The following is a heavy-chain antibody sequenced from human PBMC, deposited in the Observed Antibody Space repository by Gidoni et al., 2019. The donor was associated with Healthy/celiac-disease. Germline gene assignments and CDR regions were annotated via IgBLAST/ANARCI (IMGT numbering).Heavy chain of an antibody. CDR2: IIPILGIA. J-gene: IGHJ5*02. CDR3: ARSAYYDSSGYYENWFDP. CDR1: GGTFSSYT. V-gene: IGHV1-69*02. Sequence: QVQLVQSGAEVKKPGSSVKVSCKASGGTFSSYTTSWVRQAPGQGLEWMGRIIPILGIANYAQKFQGRVTITADISTSTAYMELSSLRSEDTAVYYCARSAYYDSSGYYENWFDPWGQGTLVTVSS. D-gene: IGHD3-22*01.